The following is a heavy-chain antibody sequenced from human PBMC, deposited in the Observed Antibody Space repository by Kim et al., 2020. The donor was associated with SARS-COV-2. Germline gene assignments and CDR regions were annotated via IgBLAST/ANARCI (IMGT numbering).Heavy chain of an antibody. Sequence: SLKRRVTISVDTSKNQFSLKLSSVTAADTAVYYCARVGVATTGGDYYFDYWGQGTLVTVSS. V-gene: IGHV4-59*01. CDR3: ARVGVATTGGDYYFDY. J-gene: IGHJ4*02. D-gene: IGHD5-12*01.